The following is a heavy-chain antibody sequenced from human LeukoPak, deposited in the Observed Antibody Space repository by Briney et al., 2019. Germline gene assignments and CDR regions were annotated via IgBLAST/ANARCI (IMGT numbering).Heavy chain of an antibody. V-gene: IGHV1-8*02. Sequence: GSVKVSCKVSGYTFTGYYMHWVRQAPGQGLEWMGWMNPNSGNTGYAQKFQGRVTMTRNTSISTAYMELSSLRSEDAAVYYCARGPRTSNYYDSSGYSTWVDYWGQGTLVSVSS. CDR3: ARGPRTSNYYDSSGYSTWVDY. J-gene: IGHJ4*02. CDR1: GYTFTGYY. CDR2: MNPNSGNT. D-gene: IGHD3-22*01.